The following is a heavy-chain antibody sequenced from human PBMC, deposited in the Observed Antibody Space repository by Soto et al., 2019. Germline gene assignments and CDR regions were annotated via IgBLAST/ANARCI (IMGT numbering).Heavy chain of an antibody. J-gene: IGHJ6*03. CDR3: ARDHCSGGSCYSSFSRYYYMDV. V-gene: IGHV3-30*03. Sequence: GGSLRLSCAASGFTFSSYGMHWVRQAPGKGLEWVAVISYDGSNKYYADSVKGRFTISRDNSKNTLYLQMNSLRAEDTAVYYCARDHCSGGSCYSSFSRYYYMDVWGKGTTVTVSS. CDR1: GFTFSSYG. CDR2: ISYDGSNK. D-gene: IGHD2-15*01.